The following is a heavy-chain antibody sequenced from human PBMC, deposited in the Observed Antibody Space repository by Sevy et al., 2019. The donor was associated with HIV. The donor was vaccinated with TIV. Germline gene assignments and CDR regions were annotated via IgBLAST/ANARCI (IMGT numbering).Heavy chain of an antibody. Sequence: GGSLRLSCAASGFTFSSYSMNWVRQAPGKGLEWVSSISSSSSYIYYGDSVKGRFTISRDNAKNSLYLQMNSLRAEDTAVYYCAREWGGQYYYDSSGYYEWWGQGTLVTVSS. J-gene: IGHJ4*02. D-gene: IGHD3-22*01. V-gene: IGHV3-21*01. CDR3: AREWGGQYYYDSSGYYEW. CDR2: ISSSSSYI. CDR1: GFTFSSYS.